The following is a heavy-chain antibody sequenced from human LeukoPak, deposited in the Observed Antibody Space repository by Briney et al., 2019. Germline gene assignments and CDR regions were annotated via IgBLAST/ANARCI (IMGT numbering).Heavy chain of an antibody. V-gene: IGHV3-48*01. D-gene: IGHD3-16*01. CDR1: GFTFSSYS. CDR2: ISSSSSTI. Sequence: PGGSLRLSCAASGFTFSSYSMNWVRQAPGKGLEWVSYISSSSSTIYYADSVKGRFTISRDNAKNSLYLQMNSLRVEDTAVYYCARVSWIRLWGEHLDQWGQGTLVTVSS. CDR3: ARVSWIRLWGEHLDQ. J-gene: IGHJ5*02.